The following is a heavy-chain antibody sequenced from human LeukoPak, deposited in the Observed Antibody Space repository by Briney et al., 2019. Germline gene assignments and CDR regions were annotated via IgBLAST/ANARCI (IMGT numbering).Heavy chain of an antibody. D-gene: IGHD6-19*01. V-gene: IGHV3-23*01. J-gene: IGHJ4*02. Sequence: GGSLRLSCAASGFTVSSNYMSWVRQAPGKGLEWVSSISDSGGSTYYADSVKGRFTISRDNSKNTLDLQMNSLRAEDTAIYYCAKGSSGWYVSADYWGQGTPVTVSS. CDR1: GFTVSSNY. CDR2: ISDSGGST. CDR3: AKGSSGWYVSADY.